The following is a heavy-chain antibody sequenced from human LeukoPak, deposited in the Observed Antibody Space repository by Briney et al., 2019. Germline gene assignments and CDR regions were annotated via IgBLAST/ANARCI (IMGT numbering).Heavy chain of an antibody. CDR1: GFTFSSYW. CDR3: AREGASPSVDY. V-gene: IGHV3-7*01. J-gene: IGHJ4*02. D-gene: IGHD1-26*01. CDR2: IKQDGSEK. Sequence: GGSLRLSCAASGFTFSSYWMSWVRQAPGKGLEWVANIKQDGSEKYYVDSVKGRFTISRDNAKNSLYLQMGSLRGEDMAVYYCAREGASPSVDYWGQGTLVTVSS.